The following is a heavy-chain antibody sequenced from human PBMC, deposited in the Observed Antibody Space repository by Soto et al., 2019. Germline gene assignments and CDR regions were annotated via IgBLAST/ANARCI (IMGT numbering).Heavy chain of an antibody. D-gene: IGHD2-15*01. J-gene: IGHJ6*02. CDR1: GFTFRTYT. V-gene: IGHV3-21*01. CDR3: ARDRGYDAHDYYYNAMDV. Sequence: LRLSCVASGFTFRTYTMNWVRQAPGKGLEWVSGIRGFSPYTFYAESVKGRFTISRDNAKNSLYLQMNSLGVEDTAAYYCARDRGYDAHDYYYNAMDVWGQGTTVTVSS. CDR2: IRGFSPYT.